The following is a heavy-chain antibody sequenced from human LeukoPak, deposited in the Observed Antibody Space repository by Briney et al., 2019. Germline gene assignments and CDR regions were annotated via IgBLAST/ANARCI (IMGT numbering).Heavy chain of an antibody. CDR3: ARTHSSGWYYFDY. CDR2: IYYSGTT. D-gene: IGHD6-19*01. Sequence: SETLSLTCTVSGGSISSSSYFWGWIRQPPGKGLEWIGSIYYSGTTYYNPSLKSRVTISVDTSKNHFSPRLSSVTAADTAVYYCARTHSSGWYYFDYWGQGTLVTVSS. V-gene: IGHV4-39*02. CDR1: GGSISSSSYF. J-gene: IGHJ4*02.